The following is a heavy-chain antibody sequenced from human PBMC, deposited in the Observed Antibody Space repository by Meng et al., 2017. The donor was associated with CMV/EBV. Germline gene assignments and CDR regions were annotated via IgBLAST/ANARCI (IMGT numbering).Heavy chain of an antibody. D-gene: IGHD6-13*01. V-gene: IGHV4-34*01. CDR2: INHSGST. Sequence: SETLSLTCAVYGGSFSGYYWSWIRQPPGKGLEWIGEINHSGSTNYNSSLKSRVTISVDTSKNQFSLKLSSVTAADTAVYYCARGDSSSWYSVYYYYYYGMDVWGQGTTVTVSS. J-gene: IGHJ6*02. CDR3: ARGDSSSWYSVYYYYYYGMDV. CDR1: GGSFSGYY.